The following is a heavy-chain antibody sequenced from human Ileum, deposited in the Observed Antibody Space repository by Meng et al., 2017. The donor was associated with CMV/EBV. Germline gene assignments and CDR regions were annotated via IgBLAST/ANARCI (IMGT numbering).Heavy chain of an antibody. J-gene: IGHJ2*01. V-gene: IGHV3-53*01. CDR3: ARGGYSYGLSQYFDL. CDR2: IYSGGNT. Sequence: GESLKISCAASGFTVSSNYMSWVRQAPGKGLEWVSVIYSGGNTYYADSVKGRFTISRDNSKNTLYLQMNSLRAEDTAVYYCARGGYSYGLSQYFDLWGRGTLVTVSS. CDR1: GFTVSSNY. D-gene: IGHD5-18*01.